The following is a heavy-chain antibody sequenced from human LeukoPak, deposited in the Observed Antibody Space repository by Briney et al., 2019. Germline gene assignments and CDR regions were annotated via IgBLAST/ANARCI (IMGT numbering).Heavy chain of an antibody. V-gene: IGHV7-4-1*02. CDR2: INTNTGNP. CDR3: ARDTNVWGQQLAQFDY. Sequence: ASVKVSCKASGYTFTSYAMNWVRQAPGQGLEWMGWINTNTGNPTYAQGFTGRFVFSLDTSVSTAYLQISSLKAEDTAVYYCARDTNVWGQQLAQFDYWGQGTLVTVSS. J-gene: IGHJ4*02. D-gene: IGHD6-13*01. CDR1: GYTFTSYA.